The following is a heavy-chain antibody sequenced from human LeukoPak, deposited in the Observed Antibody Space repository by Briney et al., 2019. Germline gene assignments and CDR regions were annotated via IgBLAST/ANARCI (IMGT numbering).Heavy chain of an antibody. CDR3: ARRGSYYYYYMDV. CDR1: GYSISSGYY. V-gene: IGHV4-38-2*02. CDR2: IYHSGST. J-gene: IGHJ6*03. Sequence: PSETLSLTCTVSGYSISSGYYWGWIRQPPGKGREGIGSIYHSGSTYYNPSLKSRVTISVDTSKNQFSLKLSSVTAADTAVYYCARRGSYYYYYMDVWGKGTTVTVSS. D-gene: IGHD1-26*01.